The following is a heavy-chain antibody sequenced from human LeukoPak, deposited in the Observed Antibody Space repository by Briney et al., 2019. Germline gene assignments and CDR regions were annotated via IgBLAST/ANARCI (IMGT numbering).Heavy chain of an antibody. CDR3: AKDKGWLQFAGMDV. J-gene: IGHJ6*02. CDR2: ISGDGGST. CDR1: GFTFDDYA. V-gene: IGHV3-43*02. D-gene: IGHD5-24*01. Sequence: GGSLRPSCAASGFTFDDYAMHWVRQAPGKGLEWVSLISGDGGSTYYADSVKGRFTISRDNSKNSLYLQMNGLRTEDTALYYCAKDKGWLQFAGMDVWGQGTTVTVSS.